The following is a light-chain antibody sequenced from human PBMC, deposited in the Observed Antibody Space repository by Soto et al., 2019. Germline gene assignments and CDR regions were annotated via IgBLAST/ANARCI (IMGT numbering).Light chain of an antibody. CDR1: QSVSSY. V-gene: IGKV3-11*01. Sequence: EVVLTQSPATLSLSPGERATLSCRASQSVSSYLAWYQQKPGQAPRLLIYGASSRATGIPDRFSGGGSGTDFTLTISNLEPEDFAVYYCQQRSDWPWTFGQGTKVDIK. J-gene: IGKJ1*01. CDR3: QQRSDWPWT. CDR2: GAS.